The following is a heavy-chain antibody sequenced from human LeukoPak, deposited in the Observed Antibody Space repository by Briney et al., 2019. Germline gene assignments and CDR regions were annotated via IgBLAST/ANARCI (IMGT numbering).Heavy chain of an antibody. CDR2: IWYDGSNK. J-gene: IGHJ3*02. V-gene: IGHV3-33*06. Sequence: PGGSLRLSCAASGFTFSRYGMHWVRQAPGKGLEWVAVIWYDGSNKYYADSVKGRFTISRHNSKNTLYLQMNSLRAEDTAVYYCAKIKSNAFDIWGQGTMVTVSS. CDR3: AKIKSNAFDI. CDR1: GFTFSRYG.